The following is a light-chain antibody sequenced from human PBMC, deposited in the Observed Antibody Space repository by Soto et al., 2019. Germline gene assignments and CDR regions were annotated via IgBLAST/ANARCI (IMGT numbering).Light chain of an antibody. CDR1: QSVSSNY. CDR3: QQYGSSPTWT. J-gene: IGKJ1*01. Sequence: ESLFTQSPGTLSLSPGERAALSCRASQSVSSNYLAWYQQKPGQAPRLLIYGASTRATGIPDRFSGSGSGTDFPLTISRLEPEDSAVYYCQQYGSSPTWTFGQGTKVDIK. V-gene: IGKV3-20*01. CDR2: GAS.